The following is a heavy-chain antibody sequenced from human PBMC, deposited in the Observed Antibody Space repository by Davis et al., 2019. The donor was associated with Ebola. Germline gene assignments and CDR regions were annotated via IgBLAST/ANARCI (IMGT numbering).Heavy chain of an antibody. CDR2: IYPKSGDT. CDR3: AGGVYDKDGMDV. D-gene: IGHD3-22*01. V-gene: IGHV1-2*02. J-gene: IGHJ6*02. CDR1: GHTFSDSY. Sequence: ASVKVSCKASGHTFSDSYMHWVRQAPGQGLEWMGWIYPKSGDTKYAQKFQDRVTMTRDTSISTAYMELRRLRSDDTAVYYCAGGVYDKDGMDVWGQGTTVTVSS.